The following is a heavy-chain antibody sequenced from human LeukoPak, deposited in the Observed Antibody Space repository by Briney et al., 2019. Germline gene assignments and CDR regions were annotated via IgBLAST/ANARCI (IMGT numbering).Heavy chain of an antibody. CDR2: INPNSGGT. D-gene: IGHD3-22*01. CDR3: AREYYYDSSGESFDY. J-gene: IGHJ4*02. V-gene: IGHV1-2*02. CDR1: GYTFTGYY. Sequence: APVKVSCKASGYTFTGYYMHWVRQAPGQGLEWMGWINPNSGGTNYAQKFQGRVTMTRDTSISTAYMELSRLRSDDTAVYYCAREYYYDSSGESFDYWGQGTLVTVSS.